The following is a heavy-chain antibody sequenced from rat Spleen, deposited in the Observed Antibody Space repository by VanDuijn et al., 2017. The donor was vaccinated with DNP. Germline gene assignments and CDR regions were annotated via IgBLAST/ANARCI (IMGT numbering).Heavy chain of an antibody. D-gene: IGHD1-6*01. Sequence: EVQLVESGGGLVQPGRSLKLSCVASGFTFNNYWMTWIRQAPGKGLEWVASITNTGGSTYYPDSVKGRFTISRDNAKSTLYLQMNRLRSEDTATDYCTRSQVYSGLSAPFDYWGQGVMVTVSS. CDR3: TRSQVYSGLSAPFDY. CDR2: ITNTGGST. V-gene: IGHV5-31*01. CDR1: GFTFNNYW. J-gene: IGHJ2*01.